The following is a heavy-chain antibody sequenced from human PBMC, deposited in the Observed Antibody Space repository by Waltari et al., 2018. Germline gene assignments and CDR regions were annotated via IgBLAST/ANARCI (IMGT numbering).Heavy chain of an antibody. V-gene: IGHV3-74*01. Sequence: EVQVVESGGGLVQPGGSLRVSCAASRFTVRRYWMYWVRQDPGRGMVWVSRINPDGNTINYADSVRGRFTISRDSARNTLYLQMNSLRADDTAVYYCVRDFGGNLDSWGQGTLVTVSS. CDR3: VRDFGGNLDS. CDR1: RFTVRRYW. J-gene: IGHJ4*02. CDR2: INPDGNTI. D-gene: IGHD2-15*01.